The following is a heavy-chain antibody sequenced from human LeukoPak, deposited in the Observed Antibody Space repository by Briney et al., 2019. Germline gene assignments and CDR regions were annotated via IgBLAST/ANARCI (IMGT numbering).Heavy chain of an antibody. J-gene: IGHJ4*02. CDR1: GGSFSGYY. CDR2: INHSGST. Sequence: SETLSLTCAVYGGSFSGYYWSWIRQPPGKGLEWIGEINHSGSTNYNPSLKSRVTISVDTSKNQFSLKLSSVTAADTAVYYCAIGDRYYFDYWGQGTLVTVSS. V-gene: IGHV4-34*01. CDR3: AIGDRYYFDY.